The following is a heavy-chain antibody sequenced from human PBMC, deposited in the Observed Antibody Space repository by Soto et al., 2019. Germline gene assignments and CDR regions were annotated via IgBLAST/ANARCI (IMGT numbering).Heavy chain of an antibody. CDR2: IYYSGRT. Sequence: QLQLQESGPGLVKPSQTLSLTCTVSAGSISSGGYYWSWIRQHPGKVLDWIGYIYYSGRTYYNPCPKSRVITPVDTSKNQFSLKLCSVTAAYTAVYYCAGVARNNWGSRDACDIWGQGTMVTVSS. CDR3: AGVARNNWGSRDACDI. CDR1: AGSISSGGYY. D-gene: IGHD7-27*01. V-gene: IGHV4-31*03. J-gene: IGHJ3*02.